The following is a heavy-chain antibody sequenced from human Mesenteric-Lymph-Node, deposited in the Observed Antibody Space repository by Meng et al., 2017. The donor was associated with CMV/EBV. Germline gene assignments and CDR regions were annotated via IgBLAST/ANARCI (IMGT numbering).Heavy chain of an antibody. D-gene: IGHD1-7*01. CDR3: TTGVTGTSPHYYYYYGMDV. CDR2: IKSKTDGGTT. V-gene: IGHV3-15*01. J-gene: IGHJ6*02. CDR1: GFTFSNAW. Sequence: GESLKISCAASGFTFSNAWMSWGRQAPGKGLEWVGRIKSKTDGGTTDYAAPVKGRFTISRDDSKNTLYLQMNSLKTEDTAVYYCTTGVTGTSPHYYYYYGMDVWGQGTTVTVSS.